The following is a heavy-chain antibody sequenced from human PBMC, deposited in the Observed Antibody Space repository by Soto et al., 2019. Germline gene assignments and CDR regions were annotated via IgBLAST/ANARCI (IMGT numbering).Heavy chain of an antibody. J-gene: IGHJ6*02. V-gene: IGHV1-2*02. CDR2: INPKFGDT. Sequence: QVKLVQSGAEVKEPGDSVRVSCEASGCTFTAYYIHWVRQAPGQGLEWMGWINPKFGDTTYAQDFQGRLTLTRDMSISTVYMDLSRLTSDDTAIYYCARNMDYYYGPGSGNGHGVWGQGTTVNVFS. D-gene: IGHD3-10*01. CDR3: ARNMDYYYGPGSGNGHGV. CDR1: GCTFTAYY.